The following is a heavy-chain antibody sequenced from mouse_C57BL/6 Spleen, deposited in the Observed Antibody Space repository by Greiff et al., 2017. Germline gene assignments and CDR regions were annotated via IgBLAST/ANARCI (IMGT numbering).Heavy chain of an antibody. CDR1: GYTSTSYG. CDR2: IYPRSGNT. CDR3: ARDSSGYGFAY. J-gene: IGHJ3*01. V-gene: IGHV1-81*01. Sequence: QVQLQQSGAELARPGASVKLSCKASGYTSTSYGISWVKQRTGQGLEWIGEIYPRSGNTYYNEKFKGKATMTADKSSSTAYMELRSLTSEDSAVYFCARDSSGYGFAYWGQGTLVTVSA. D-gene: IGHD3-2*02.